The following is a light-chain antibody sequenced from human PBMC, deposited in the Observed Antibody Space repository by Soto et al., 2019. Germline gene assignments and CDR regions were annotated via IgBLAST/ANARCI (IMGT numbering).Light chain of an antibody. CDR1: SSDVGSYNL. CDR2: EGT. J-gene: IGLJ2*01. V-gene: IGLV2-23*01. Sequence: QSALTQPASVSGSPGQSITISCTGTSSDVGSYNLVSWYQQNPGKAPKLMIYEGTKRPSGVSDRYSGAKSGNTASMTISGLQAEDEAGYHCCSYAHDTRSGTVVFGGGTKLTVL. CDR3: CSYAHDTRSGTVV.